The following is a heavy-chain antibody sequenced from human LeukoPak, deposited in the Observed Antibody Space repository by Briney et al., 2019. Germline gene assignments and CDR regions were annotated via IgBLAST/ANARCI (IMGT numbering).Heavy chain of an antibody. V-gene: IGHV4-39*01. Sequence: SETLSLTCTVSGDSISSSSYYWGWIRQPPGKGLEWIGSIYYSGSTYYNPSLKSRVTISVDTSKNQFSLKLSSVTAADTAVYYCARHARYDFWSGYYGFYYYYGMDVWGQGTTVTVSS. CDR3: ARHARYDFWSGYYGFYYYYGMDV. CDR1: GDSISSSSYY. D-gene: IGHD3-3*01. J-gene: IGHJ6*02. CDR2: IYYSGST.